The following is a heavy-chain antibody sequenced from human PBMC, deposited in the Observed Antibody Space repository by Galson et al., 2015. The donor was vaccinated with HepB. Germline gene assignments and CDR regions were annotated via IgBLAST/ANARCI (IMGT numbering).Heavy chain of an antibody. CDR1: GGSISSSSYY. CDR2: IYYSGST. Sequence: ETLSLTCTVSGGSISSSSYYWGWIRQPPGKGLEWIGSIYYSGSTYYNPSLKSRVTISVDTSKSQFSLKLSSVTAADTAVYYCASKNGWELLFDPWGQGTLVTVSS. J-gene: IGHJ5*02. V-gene: IGHV4-39*01. CDR3: ASKNGWELLFDP. D-gene: IGHD1-26*01.